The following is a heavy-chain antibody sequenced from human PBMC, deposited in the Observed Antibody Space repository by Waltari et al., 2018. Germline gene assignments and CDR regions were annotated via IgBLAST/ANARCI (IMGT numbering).Heavy chain of an antibody. D-gene: IGHD6-6*01. J-gene: IGHJ5*02. CDR1: GGSLSSHY. Sequence: QVQLQESGPGLVKPSETLSLTCTVSGGSLSSHYWSWIRQPPGKGLEWIGYIYYSGSTNYNPSLKSRVTISVDTSKNQFSLKLSSVTAADTAVYYWARDANNYSSSLWFDPWGQGTLVTVSS. V-gene: IGHV4-59*11. CDR3: ARDANNYSSSLWFDP. CDR2: IYYSGST.